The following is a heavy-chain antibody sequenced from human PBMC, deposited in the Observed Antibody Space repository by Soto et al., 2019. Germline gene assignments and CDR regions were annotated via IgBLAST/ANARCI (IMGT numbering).Heavy chain of an antibody. CDR3: ARGRTNCLATLIKRVRYFRL. V-gene: IGHV4-34*01. CDR2: INHSGGT. D-gene: IGHD3-16*01. CDR1: GGAIRGYY. J-gene: IGHJ1*01. Sequence: QVQLQQWGAGLLKPSETLSLTCALYGGAIRGYYWCWIRQPPGPGLELIGEINHSGGTNYNPSLKSRVCLSVDRPKEQLSLWLSAVPAAGTAVHYCARGRTNCLATLIKRVRYFRLGGSGALLTVSS.